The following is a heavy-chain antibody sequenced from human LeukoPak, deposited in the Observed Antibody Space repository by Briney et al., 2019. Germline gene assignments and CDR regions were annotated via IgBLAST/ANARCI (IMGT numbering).Heavy chain of an antibody. Sequence: SETLSLTCTVSGGSISSYYWSWIRQPAGKGXXXXXXXXXXGSTNYNPSLKSRVTMSVDTSKNQFSLKLSSVTAADTAVYYCARNPYPEGSGWVRNYYYGMDVWGQGTTVTVSS. V-gene: IGHV4-4*07. D-gene: IGHD6-19*01. CDR1: GGSISSYY. J-gene: IGHJ6*02. CDR3: ARNPYPEGSGWVRNYYYGMDV. CDR2: XXXXGST.